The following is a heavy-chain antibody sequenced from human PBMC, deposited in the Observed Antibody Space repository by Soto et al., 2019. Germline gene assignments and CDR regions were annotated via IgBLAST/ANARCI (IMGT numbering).Heavy chain of an antibody. V-gene: IGHV1-18*01. CDR3: ARDWDYIWGSGDYFDS. Sequence: GASVKVSCKASGYTFSNYAISWARQAPGQGLEWMGWISADSGNTNSAQKLQDRVTMTTDTSTSTAYMELRSLRSDDTAVYYCARDWDYIWGSGDYFDSWGQGTLVTVSS. J-gene: IGHJ4*02. CDR1: GYTFSNYA. D-gene: IGHD3-16*01. CDR2: ISADSGNT.